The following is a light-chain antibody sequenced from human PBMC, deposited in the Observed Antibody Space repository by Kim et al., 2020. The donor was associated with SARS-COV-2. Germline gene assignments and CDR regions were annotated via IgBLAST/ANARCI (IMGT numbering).Light chain of an antibody. CDR3: QSFDSSLSEGV. V-gene: IGLV1-40*01. CDR2: GDN. CDR1: SSNIGAGYE. Sequence: QSVLTQPPSVSGAPGQRVTISCTGSSSNIGAGYEVHWDQQLPGTAPKLLIYGDNNRPSGVPDRFSGSKSGTSASLAITGLQAEDDADYYCQSFDSSLSEGVFGGGTQLTVL. J-gene: IGLJ2*01.